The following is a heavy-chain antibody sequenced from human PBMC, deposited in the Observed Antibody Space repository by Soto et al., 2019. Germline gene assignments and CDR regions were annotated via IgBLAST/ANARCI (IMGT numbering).Heavy chain of an antibody. CDR1: GDSVSSNSAA. D-gene: IGHD1-1*01. CDR2: TYYRSKWYN. V-gene: IGHV6-1*01. CDR3: ARAPLQANWNNNLFDP. J-gene: IGHJ5*02. Sequence: SQTLSLTCAISGDSVSSNSAAWNWIRQSPSRGLEWLGRTYYRSKWYNDYAVSVKSRITINPDTSKNQFSLQLNSVTPEDTAVYYCARAPLQANWNNNLFDPWGQGTLVTV.